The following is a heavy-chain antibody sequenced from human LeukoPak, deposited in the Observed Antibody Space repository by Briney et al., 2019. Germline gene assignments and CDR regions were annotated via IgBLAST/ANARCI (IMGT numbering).Heavy chain of an antibody. CDR1: GFTFSSYG. D-gene: IGHD3-10*01. V-gene: IGHV3-30*02. Sequence: GGSLRLSCAASGFTFSSYGMHWVRQAPGKGLEWVTFIRYDGSDKFYADSVKGRFTISRDNTKNSLYLQMNSLRVEDTAVYYCATHPGDYWFGYLQLWGQGTLVTVSS. CDR2: IRYDGSDK. J-gene: IGHJ4*02. CDR3: ATHPGDYWFGYLQL.